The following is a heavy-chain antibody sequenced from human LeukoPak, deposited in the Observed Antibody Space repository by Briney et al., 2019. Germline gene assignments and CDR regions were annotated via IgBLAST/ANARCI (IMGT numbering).Heavy chain of an antibody. CDR2: INHSGST. Sequence: SETLSLTCTVSGGSISSYYWSWIRQPPGKGLEWIGEINHSGSTNYNPSLKSRVTISVDTSKNQFSLKLSSVTAADTAVYCCAREGYAGDDAFDIWGQGTMVTVSS. CDR1: GGSISSYY. D-gene: IGHD5-12*01. CDR3: AREGYAGDDAFDI. V-gene: IGHV4-34*01. J-gene: IGHJ3*02.